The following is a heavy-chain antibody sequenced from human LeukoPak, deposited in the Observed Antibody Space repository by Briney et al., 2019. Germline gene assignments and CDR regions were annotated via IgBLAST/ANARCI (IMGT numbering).Heavy chain of an antibody. CDR2: IYYSGST. V-gene: IGHV4-59*08. CDR3: ARVPQIAVAGSISYYFDY. Sequence: SETLSLTCTVSGGSISSYYWSWIRQPPGKGLEWIGYIYYSGSTNYNPSLKSRVTISVDTSKNQFSLKLSSVTAADTAVYYCARVPQIAVAGSISYYFDYWGQGTLVTVSS. CDR1: GGSISSYY. D-gene: IGHD6-19*01. J-gene: IGHJ4*02.